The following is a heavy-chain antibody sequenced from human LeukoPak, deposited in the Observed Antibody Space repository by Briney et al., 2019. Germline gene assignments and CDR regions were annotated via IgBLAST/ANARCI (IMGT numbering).Heavy chain of an antibody. CDR2: INTNTGNP. V-gene: IGHV7-4-1*02. CDR1: GYTFTSYA. D-gene: IGHD6-19*01. J-gene: IGHJ4*02. CDR3: ARDLRQWLVEGDFDY. Sequence: GASVKVSCKASGYTFTSYAMNWVRQAPGQGLEWMGWINTNTGNPTYAQGFTGRFVFSLDTSVSTAYLQISSLKAEDTAVYYCARDLRQWLVEGDFDYWGQGTLVTVSS.